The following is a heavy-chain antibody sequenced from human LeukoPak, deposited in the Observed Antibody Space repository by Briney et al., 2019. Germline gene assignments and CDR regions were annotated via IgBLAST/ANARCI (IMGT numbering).Heavy chain of an antibody. J-gene: IGHJ4*02. V-gene: IGHV3-23*01. CDR2: ISGSGDSE. CDR1: GFTFSSFA. Sequence: TGGSLRLSCAASGFTFSSFAMSWVRQAPGKGLEWVSVISGSGDSEYYADSVKGRFTISRDNSKNTVYLQMNSLRAEDTAVYYCARSCCYSITVGNYWGQGTLVTVSS. D-gene: IGHD2/OR15-2a*01. CDR3: ARSCCYSITVGNY.